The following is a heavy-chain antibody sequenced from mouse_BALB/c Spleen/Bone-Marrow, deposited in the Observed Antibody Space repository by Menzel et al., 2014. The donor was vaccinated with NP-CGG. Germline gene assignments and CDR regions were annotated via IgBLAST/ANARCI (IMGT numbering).Heavy chain of an antibody. J-gene: IGHJ3*01. V-gene: IGHV1S56*01. CDR1: GYTFTSYD. D-gene: IGHD3-2*01. CDR3: ARSGDSSGCGFAY. Sequence: VHLVESGPELVKPGALVKISCKASGYTFTSYDINWVKQRPGQGLEWIGWIYPGDGSTKYNEKFKGKATLTADESSSTAYMQLSSLTSENSAVYFCARSGDSSGCGFAYWGQGTLVTVSA. CDR2: IYPGDGST.